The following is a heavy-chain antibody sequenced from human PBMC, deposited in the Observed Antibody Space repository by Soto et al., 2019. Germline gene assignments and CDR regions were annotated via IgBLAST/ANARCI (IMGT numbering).Heavy chain of an antibody. D-gene: IGHD4-4*01. V-gene: IGHV1-69*13. Sequence: GASVKVSCKASGGTFSSYAISWVRQAPGQGLEWMGGIIPIFGTANYAQKFQGRVTITADESTSTAYMELSSLRSEDTAVYYCARAPSTVTTVYYYYGMDVWGQGTTVTVSS. CDR1: GGTFSSYA. CDR2: IIPIFGTA. J-gene: IGHJ6*02. CDR3: ARAPSTVTTVYYYYGMDV.